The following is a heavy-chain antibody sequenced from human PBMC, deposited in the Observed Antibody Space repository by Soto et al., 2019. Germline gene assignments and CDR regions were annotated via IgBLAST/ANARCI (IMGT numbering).Heavy chain of an antibody. J-gene: IGHJ5*02. CDR3: ARDTTNYDILTAYEGDWFDP. Sequence: ASVKVSCKASGYTFTSYGISWVRQAPGQGLEWMGWISAYNGNTNYAQKLQGRVTMTTDTSTSTAYMELRSLRSDDTAVYYCARDTTNYDILTAYEGDWFDPWGQGTLVTVSS. CDR1: GYTFTSYG. D-gene: IGHD3-9*01. CDR2: ISAYNGNT. V-gene: IGHV1-18*01.